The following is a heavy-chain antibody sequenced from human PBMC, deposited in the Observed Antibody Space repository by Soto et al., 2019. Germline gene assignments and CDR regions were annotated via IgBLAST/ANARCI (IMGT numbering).Heavy chain of an antibody. CDR1: GYTFTSYG. D-gene: IGHD4-17*01. CDR3: ARFVPNDYGDYVVDY. CDR2: IIPIFGTA. Sequence: SVKVSCKASGYTFTSYGISWVRQAPGQGLEWMGGIIPIFGTANYAQKFQGRVTITADESTSTAYMELSSLGSEDTAVYYCARFVPNDYGDYVVDYWGQGTLVTVSS. J-gene: IGHJ4*02. V-gene: IGHV1-69*13.